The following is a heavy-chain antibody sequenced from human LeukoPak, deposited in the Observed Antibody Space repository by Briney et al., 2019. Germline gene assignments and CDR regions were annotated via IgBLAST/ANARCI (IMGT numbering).Heavy chain of an antibody. CDR1: GFTFSSFA. V-gene: IGHV3-23*01. D-gene: IGHD3-9*01. Sequence: GGSLRLSCAASGFTFSSFAMSWVRQAPGKGLEWVSALSGSGGSTYYADSVKGRFTISRDNSKNTLYLQMNSLRAEDTAVYYCARGGNYDILTGYIFDYWGQGTLVTVSS. CDR3: ARGGNYDILTGYIFDY. CDR2: LSGSGGST. J-gene: IGHJ4*02.